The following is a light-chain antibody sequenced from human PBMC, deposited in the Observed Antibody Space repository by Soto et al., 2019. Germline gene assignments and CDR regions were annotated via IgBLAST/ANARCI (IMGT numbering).Light chain of an antibody. V-gene: IGLV2-23*02. CDR3: CSYTGSSTLDVV. Sequence: QSALTQPASVSGSPGQSITISCTGTSSDVGDYNFVSWYQQHPGKAPKLMIYEVSKRPSAVSNRFSGSKSGNTASLTISGLQAEDEADYYCCSYTGSSTLDVVFGGGTKLTVL. J-gene: IGLJ2*01. CDR1: SSDVGDYNF. CDR2: EVS.